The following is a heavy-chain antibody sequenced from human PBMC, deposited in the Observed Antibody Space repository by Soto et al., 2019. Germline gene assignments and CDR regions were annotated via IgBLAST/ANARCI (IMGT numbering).Heavy chain of an antibody. V-gene: IGHV3-30-3*01. D-gene: IGHD4-17*01. CDR3: PTNYGTYYFDY. CDR2: ISYDGNNK. CDR1: GFTFSSYV. J-gene: IGHJ4*02. Sequence: QVQLVESGGGVVQPGRSLRLSCAASGFTFSSYVMHWVRQAPGKGLEWVALISYDGNNKYYADSVKGRFTISRDNSKNTLYLQMNSLRAEDTAVYWCPTNYGTYYFDYWGQGTLVTVSS.